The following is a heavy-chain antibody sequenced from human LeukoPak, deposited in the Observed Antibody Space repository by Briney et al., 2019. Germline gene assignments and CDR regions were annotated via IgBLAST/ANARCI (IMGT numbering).Heavy chain of an antibody. D-gene: IGHD3-9*01. V-gene: IGHV3-48*03. CDR1: GFTVGSNY. CDR2: ISSSGSTI. Sequence: GGSLRLSCAASGFTVGSNYMNWVRQAPGKGLEWVSYISSSGSTIYYADSVKGRFTISRDNAKNSLYLQMNSLRAEDTAVYYCARGGYFDWLPRLDYWGQGTLVTVSS. J-gene: IGHJ4*02. CDR3: ARGGYFDWLPRLDY.